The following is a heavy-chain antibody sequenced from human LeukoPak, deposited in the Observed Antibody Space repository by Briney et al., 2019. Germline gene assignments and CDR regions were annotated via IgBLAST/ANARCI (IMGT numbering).Heavy chain of an antibody. CDR3: AKEGVAARRGSVWFDP. Sequence: GGSLRLSCAASGFTFSSYAMSWVRQAPGKGLEWVSAISGSGGSTYYADSVKGRFTISRDNSKNTLYLQMNSLRAEDTAVYYCAKEGVAARRGSVWFDPWGQGTLVTVSS. J-gene: IGHJ5*02. CDR2: ISGSGGST. D-gene: IGHD6-6*01. CDR1: GFTFSSYA. V-gene: IGHV3-23*01.